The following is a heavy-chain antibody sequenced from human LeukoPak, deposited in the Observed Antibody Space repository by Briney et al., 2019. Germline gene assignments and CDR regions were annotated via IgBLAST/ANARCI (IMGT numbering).Heavy chain of an antibody. J-gene: IGHJ4*02. V-gene: IGHV1-3*01. CDR1: GYTFTSYA. CDR2: INAGNGNT. Sequence: ASVKVSCKASGYTFTSYAMHWVRQAPGQRLEWMGWINAGNGNTKYSQKFQGRVTITRDTSASTAYMELSSLRSEDTAVYYCARGPDTAMAGRGYLDYWGQGTLVTVSS. D-gene: IGHD5-18*01. CDR3: ARGPDTAMAGRGYLDY.